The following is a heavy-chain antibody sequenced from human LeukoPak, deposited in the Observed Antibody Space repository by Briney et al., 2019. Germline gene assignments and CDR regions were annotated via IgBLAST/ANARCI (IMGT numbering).Heavy chain of an antibody. CDR2: IYYTGST. J-gene: IGHJ4*02. V-gene: IGHV4-39*01. CDR1: GGSTSSSSYY. D-gene: IGHD2-15*01. Sequence: SETLSLTCTVSGGSTSSSSYYWGWIRQPPGKGLEWIGSIYYTGSTYYNPSLKSRVTISVDTSKNQFSLKLSSVTAAATAVYYCARLLCSGGACGFDYWGQGTLVSVSS. CDR3: ARLLCSGGACGFDY.